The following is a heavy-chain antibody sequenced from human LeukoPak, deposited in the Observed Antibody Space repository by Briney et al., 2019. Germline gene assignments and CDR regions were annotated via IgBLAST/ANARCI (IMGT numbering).Heavy chain of an antibody. V-gene: IGHV3-48*03. D-gene: IGHD1-26*01. CDR2: ITASSTTI. CDR3: ARRVAGRGYFDY. J-gene: IGHJ4*02. Sequence: GGSLRLSCAASGFSFSNYEMNWVRQAPGKGLEWISYITASSTTIYYADSVKGRFTISRDNAKNSLYLQMNSLRAGDTAVYYCARRVAGRGYFDYWGQGTLVTVSS. CDR1: GFSFSNYE.